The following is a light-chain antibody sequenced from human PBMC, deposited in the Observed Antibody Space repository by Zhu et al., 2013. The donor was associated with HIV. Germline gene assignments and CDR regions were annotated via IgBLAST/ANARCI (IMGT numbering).Light chain of an antibody. J-gene: IGLJ3*02. CDR1: NIGSKS. V-gene: IGLV3-21*02. Sequence: SYVLTQPPSVSVAPGQTARITCGGNNIGSKSVHWYQQKPGQAPVLVVYDDSDRPSGIPERFSGSRSGTSASLAITGLQAEDEADYYCQSYDSSLDWVFGGGTKLTVL. CDR3: QSYDSSLDWV. CDR2: DDS.